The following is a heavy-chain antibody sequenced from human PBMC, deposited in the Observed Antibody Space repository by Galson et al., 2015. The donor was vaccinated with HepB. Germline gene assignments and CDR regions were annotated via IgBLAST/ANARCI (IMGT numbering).Heavy chain of an antibody. D-gene: IGHD6-6*01. V-gene: IGHV3-33*01. CDR2: IWYDGSNK. Sequence: SLRLSCAASGFTFSSYGMHWVRQAPGKGLEWVAVIWYDGSNKYYVDSVKGRFTISRDNSKNTLYLQMNSLRAEDTAVYYCARESIAARPYDAFDIWGQGTMVTVSS. CDR3: ARESIAARPYDAFDI. J-gene: IGHJ3*02. CDR1: GFTFSSYG.